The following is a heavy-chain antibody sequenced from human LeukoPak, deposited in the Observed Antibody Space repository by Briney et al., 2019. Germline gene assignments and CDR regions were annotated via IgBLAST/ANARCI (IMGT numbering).Heavy chain of an antibody. CDR2: ISYDGSNK. CDR1: GFTFSSSG. V-gene: IGHV3-30*03. D-gene: IGHD2-2*02. CDR3: ARELYGRFEY. Sequence: GGSLRLSCAASGFTFSSSGMHWVRQAPGKGLEWVAVISYDGSNKYYADSVKGRFTISRDNSKNTLYLQMNSLRTDDTAVYYCARELYGRFEYWGQGTLVTVSS. J-gene: IGHJ4*02.